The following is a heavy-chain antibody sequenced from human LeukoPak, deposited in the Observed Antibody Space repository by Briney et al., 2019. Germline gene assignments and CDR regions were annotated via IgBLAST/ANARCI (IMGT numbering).Heavy chain of an antibody. CDR1: GFTFNTYS. CDR2: ISSSSSYI. D-gene: IGHD6-13*01. V-gene: IGHV3-21*01. J-gene: IGHJ4*02. CDR3: ARDRVAAGGYFDY. Sequence: KTGGSLRLSCAASGFTFNTYSMNWVRQAPGKGIEWVSSISSSSSYIYYADSVKGRFTISRDNAKNSLYLQMNSLRAEDTAVYYCARDRVAAGGYFDYWGQGTLVTVSS.